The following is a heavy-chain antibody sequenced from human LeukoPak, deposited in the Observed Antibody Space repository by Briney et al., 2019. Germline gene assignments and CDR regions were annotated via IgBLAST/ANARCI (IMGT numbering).Heavy chain of an antibody. Sequence: SGTLSHTCTVSGGSISSSSYYWGWIRQPPGKGLEWIGSIYYSGSTYYNPSLKSRVTISVDTSKNQFSLKLSSVTAADTAVYYCARGAVAGLYFDYWGQGTLVTVSS. CDR2: IYYSGST. D-gene: IGHD6-19*01. CDR1: GGSISSSSYY. J-gene: IGHJ4*02. V-gene: IGHV4-39*07. CDR3: ARGAVAGLYFDY.